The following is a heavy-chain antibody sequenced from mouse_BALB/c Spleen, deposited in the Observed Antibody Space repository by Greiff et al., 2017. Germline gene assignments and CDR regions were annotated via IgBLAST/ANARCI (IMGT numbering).Heavy chain of an antibody. CDR3: TREREVRNYFDY. J-gene: IGHJ2*01. CDR1: GFTFSSYT. D-gene: IGHD2-14*01. V-gene: IGHV5-6-4*01. Sequence: EVQGVESGGGLVKPGGSLKLSCAASGFTFSSYTMSWVRQTPEKRLEWVATISSGGSYTYYPDSVKGRFTISRDNAKNTLYLQMSSLKSEDTAMYYCTREREVRNYFDYWGQGTTLTVSS. CDR2: ISSGGSYT.